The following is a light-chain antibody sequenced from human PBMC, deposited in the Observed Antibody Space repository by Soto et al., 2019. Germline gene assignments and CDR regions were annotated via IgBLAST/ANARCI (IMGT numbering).Light chain of an antibody. CDR2: DAS. CDR3: QQRSNWPVT. CDR1: QSVSSY. J-gene: IGKJ1*01. V-gene: IGKV3-11*01. Sequence: EIVLTQSPATLSLSPGEGATVSCRASQSVSSYLAWYQQKPGQTPRLLIYDASNRATDIPATFSGSGSGTDFTLTISSLEPEDFAVYYCQQRSNWPVTFGQGTRVEIK.